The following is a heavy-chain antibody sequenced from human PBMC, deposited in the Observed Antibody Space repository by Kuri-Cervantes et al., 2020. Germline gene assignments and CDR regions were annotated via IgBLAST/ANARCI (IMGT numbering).Heavy chain of an antibody. D-gene: IGHD2-15*01. J-gene: IGHJ5*02. CDR2: ISYDGSNK. Sequence: LSLTCAASGFTFSSYAMHWVRQAPGKGLEWVAVISYDGSNKYYADSVKGRFTISRDNSKETLYLQMDSLRAEDTAVYYCARDTSCRGYICYPRFDPWGQGTLVTVSS. CDR1: GFTFSSYA. V-gene: IGHV3-30*07. CDR3: ARDTSCRGYICYPRFDP.